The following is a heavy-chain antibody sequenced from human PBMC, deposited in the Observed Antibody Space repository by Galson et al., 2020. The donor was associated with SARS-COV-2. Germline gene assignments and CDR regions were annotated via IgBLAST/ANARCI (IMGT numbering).Heavy chain of an antibody. CDR3: ARDEIQLWGIDY. Sequence: SETLSLTCTVSGGSISSGSYYWSWIRQPAGKGLEWIGHIYTSGSTNYNPSLKSRVTISVDTSENQFSLKLSSVTAADTAVYYCARDEIQLWGIDYWGQGTLVTVSS. D-gene: IGHD5-18*01. J-gene: IGHJ4*02. V-gene: IGHV4-61*09. CDR1: GGSISSGSYY. CDR2: IYTSGST.